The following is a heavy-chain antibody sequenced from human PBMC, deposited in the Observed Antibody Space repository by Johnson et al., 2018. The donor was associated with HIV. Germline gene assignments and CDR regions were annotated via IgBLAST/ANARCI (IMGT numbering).Heavy chain of an antibody. D-gene: IGHD5-24*01. V-gene: IGHV3-9*01. Sequence: VQLVESGGGLVQPDRSLRLSCAASGFTFDNYAMHWVRQAPGKGLEWVSSISWNSGGVRYADSVKGRFTISRDNATKSLYLQMTGLRAEDTAVYYWVRDGGSDYEAFDSWGQGTLVAVSS. CDR1: GFTFDNYA. CDR2: ISWNSGGV. CDR3: VRDGGSDYEAFDS. J-gene: IGHJ3*02.